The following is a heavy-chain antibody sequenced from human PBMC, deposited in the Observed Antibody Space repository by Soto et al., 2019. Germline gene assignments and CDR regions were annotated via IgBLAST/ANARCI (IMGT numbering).Heavy chain of an antibody. CDR1: GGSFSGYY. D-gene: IGHD2-15*01. CDR3: AGGVVVAATTPVVSYYYYGMDV. J-gene: IGHJ6*02. Sequence: SETLSLTCAVYGGSFSGYYWSWIRQPPGKGLEWIGEINHSGSTNYNPSLKSRVTISVDTSKNQFSLKLSSVTAADTAVYYCAGGVVVAATTPVVSYYYYGMDVWGQGTTVTVSS. V-gene: IGHV4-34*01. CDR2: INHSGST.